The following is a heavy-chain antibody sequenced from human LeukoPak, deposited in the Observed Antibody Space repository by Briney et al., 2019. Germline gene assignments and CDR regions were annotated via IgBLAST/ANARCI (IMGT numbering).Heavy chain of an antibody. J-gene: IGHJ4*02. Sequence: SETLSLTCTVSGVSISSSNSYWGWIRQPPGKGLEWIGSIYYSGNTYYNASLKSQVSISIDTSKNQFSLRLTSVTAADTAVYYCARSAVSGSGSYYFDYWGQGTLVTVSS. CDR2: IYYSGNT. D-gene: IGHD3-10*01. V-gene: IGHV4-39*01. CDR1: GVSISSSNSY. CDR3: ARSAVSGSGSYYFDY.